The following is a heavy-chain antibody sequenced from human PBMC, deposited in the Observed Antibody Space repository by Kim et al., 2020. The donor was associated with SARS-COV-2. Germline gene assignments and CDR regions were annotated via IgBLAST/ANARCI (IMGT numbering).Heavy chain of an antibody. CDR1: GLASFSLYA. CDR3: TPNSYGDPSDH. V-gene: IGHV3-23*01. J-gene: IGHJ4*02. D-gene: IGHD4-17*01. CDR2: ISDSGDRY. Sequence: GGSLRLSCAVSGLASFSLYAMTLVRQVPGKRLGWVSGISDSGDRYYYADSVKGRFIISRDNSKSTVYMQMNSLGAEDMALYYCTPNSYGDPSDHWGQGTLVTVSS.